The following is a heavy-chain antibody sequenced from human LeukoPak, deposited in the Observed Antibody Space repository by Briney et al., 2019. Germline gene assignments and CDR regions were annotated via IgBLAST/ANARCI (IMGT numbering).Heavy chain of an antibody. D-gene: IGHD3-10*01. V-gene: IGHV1-2*02. Sequence: ASVKVFCKASGYTFTGYYMYWVRQAPGQGPDWMGWINPKSGGTNYAQKFQGRVTMTRDTSISTAYMELSRLRSDDTAVYYCARVLGYYGSGSYYNYWGQGTLVTVSS. CDR1: GYTFTGYY. J-gene: IGHJ4*02. CDR3: ARVLGYYGSGSYYNY. CDR2: INPKSGGT.